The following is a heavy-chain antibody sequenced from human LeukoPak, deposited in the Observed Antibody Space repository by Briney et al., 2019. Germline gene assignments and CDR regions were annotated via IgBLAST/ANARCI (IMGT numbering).Heavy chain of an antibody. D-gene: IGHD6-13*01. CDR3: AKFNGQQRHYSQH. Sequence: GGSLRLSCAASGFTFSSYWMSWVRQAPGKGLEWVSYISRTGDTIYYADSVKGRFTISRDTAKNSLYLQMNSLRAEDTAVYYCAKFNGQQRHYSQHWGQGTLVTVSS. J-gene: IGHJ1*01. CDR2: ISRTGDTI. V-gene: IGHV3-48*03. CDR1: GFTFSSYW.